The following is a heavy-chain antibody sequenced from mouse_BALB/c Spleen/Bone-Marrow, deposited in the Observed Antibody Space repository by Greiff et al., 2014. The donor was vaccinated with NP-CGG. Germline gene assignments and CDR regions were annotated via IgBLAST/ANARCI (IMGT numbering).Heavy chain of an antibody. CDR1: GYTFTDYA. CDR2: ISSYYGDA. J-gene: IGHJ4*01. Sequence: VQLQQSGAELVRPGVSVKISCKGSGYTFTDYAIHWVKQSHAKSLEWIGLISSYYGDASSNQKFKGKATMTVDKPSSTAYMDLARLTAEDSASYCGARSGKVRNAMDYWGQGTSATVSS. CDR3: ARSGKVRNAMDY. V-gene: IGHV1S137*01. D-gene: IGHD2-14*01.